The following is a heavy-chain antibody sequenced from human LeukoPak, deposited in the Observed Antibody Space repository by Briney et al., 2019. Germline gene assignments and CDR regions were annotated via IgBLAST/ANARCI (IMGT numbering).Heavy chain of an antibody. CDR1: GGSISSYY. V-gene: IGHV4-59*01. J-gene: IGHJ6*03. CDR2: IHYSGST. D-gene: IGHD6-19*01. Sequence: PSETLSLTCTVSGGSISSYYWSWIRQPPGEGLECIGYIHYSGSTNHNPSLKSRVTISVGTSKNQFSLKLSSVTAADTAVYYCARVLVAGNTGYYMDVWGKGITVTVSS. CDR3: ARVLVAGNTGYYMDV.